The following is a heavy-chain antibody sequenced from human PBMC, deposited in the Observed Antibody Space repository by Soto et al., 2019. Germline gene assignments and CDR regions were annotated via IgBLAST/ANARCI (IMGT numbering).Heavy chain of an antibody. V-gene: IGHV2-26*01. J-gene: IGHJ3*02. CDR1: GFSLSNARMG. CDR3: AGAGTDDAFDI. CDR2: IFSNDEK. Sequence: QVTLKESGPVLVKPTETLTLTCTVSGFSLSNARMGVSWIRQPPGKALEWLAHIFSNDEKSYSTSLKSRLTLSKEASKSQVVLTMTNMAPVDTATYYCAGAGTDDAFDIWGQGTMVTVSS. D-gene: IGHD1-1*01.